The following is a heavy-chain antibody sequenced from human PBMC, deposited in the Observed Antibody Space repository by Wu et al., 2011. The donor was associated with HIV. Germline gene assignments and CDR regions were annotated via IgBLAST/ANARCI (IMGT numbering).Heavy chain of an antibody. D-gene: IGHD1-14*01. CDR3: ARDGDHRMGHAFDI. Sequence: QVQLVQSGAEVKKPGASVKVSCKASGYIFTGYYMHWVRQAPGQGLEWMGWINPNSGGTKYVQKFQGRVSMTRDTSISTVYMELSRLRSDDTAVYYCARDGDHRMGHAFDIWGQGTMVTVSS. J-gene: IGHJ3*02. CDR2: INPNSGGT. V-gene: IGHV1-2*02. CDR1: GYIFTGYY.